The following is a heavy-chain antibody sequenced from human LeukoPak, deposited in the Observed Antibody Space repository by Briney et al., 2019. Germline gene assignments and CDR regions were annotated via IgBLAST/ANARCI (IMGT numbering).Heavy chain of an antibody. J-gene: IGHJ5*02. Sequence: GGSLRLSCAASGFTFNIYGMGWVRQALGKGLEWVSVISGSGIDTYNADSVKGRFTISRDNSKHTVFLQMNSLRAEDTAVYYCARGLGPIAMFDPWGQGTLVTVSS. V-gene: IGHV3-23*01. CDR3: ARGLGPIAMFDP. D-gene: IGHD6-6*01. CDR1: GFTFNIYG. CDR2: ISGSGIDT.